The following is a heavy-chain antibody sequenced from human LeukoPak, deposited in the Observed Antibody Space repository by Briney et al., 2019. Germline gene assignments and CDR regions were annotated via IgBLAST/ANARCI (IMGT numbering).Heavy chain of an antibody. J-gene: IGHJ4*02. CDR1: GGSISSYY. D-gene: IGHD3-22*01. V-gene: IGHV4-4*07. CDR3: ARGRGITMIVVVYDY. CDR2: IHTSGST. Sequence: PSETLSLTCTVSGGSISSYYWSWIRQPAGKGLEWIGRIHTSGSTNYNPSLKSRVTISVDTSKNQFSLKLSSVTAADTAVYYCARGRGITMIVVVYDYWGQGTLVTVSS.